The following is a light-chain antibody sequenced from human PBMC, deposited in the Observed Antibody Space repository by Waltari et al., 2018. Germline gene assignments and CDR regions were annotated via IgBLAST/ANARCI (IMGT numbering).Light chain of an antibody. CDR2: GAS. CDR3: QQYDISPLT. CDR1: QTVRTTY. J-gene: IGKJ4*01. Sequence: EIVLTQSPGTLSLSPGERATLSCRASQTVRTTYLAWYQQKPGQAPTLRIYGASSRATGIPDRFSGSGSGTDFSLTISSLEPEEFAVYYCQQYDISPLTCGGGTKVEIK. V-gene: IGKV3-20*01.